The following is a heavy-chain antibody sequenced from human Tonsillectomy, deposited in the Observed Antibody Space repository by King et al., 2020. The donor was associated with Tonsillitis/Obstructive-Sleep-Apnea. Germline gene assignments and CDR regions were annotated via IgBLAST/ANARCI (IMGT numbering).Heavy chain of an antibody. J-gene: IGHJ4*02. V-gene: IGHV4-34*01. Sequence: VQLQQWGAGLLKPSETLSLTCAVYGESFRAYYCSWIRQPPGKGLEWIGEINHSGSTNYNTSLKSRVTISVDTTTNQSSLMLSSVTAADTAVYYCARGPLPSERVTIFGVVISCYFDYWGQGTLVTVSS. CDR2: INHSGST. CDR1: GESFRAYY. CDR3: ARGPLPSERVTIFGVVISCYFDY. D-gene: IGHD3-3*01.